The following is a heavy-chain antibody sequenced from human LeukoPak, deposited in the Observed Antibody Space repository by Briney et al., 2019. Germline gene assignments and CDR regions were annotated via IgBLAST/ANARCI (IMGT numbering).Heavy chain of an antibody. CDR2: MNPNSGNT. J-gene: IGHJ6*02. D-gene: IGHD2-2*01. V-gene: IGHV1-8*01. Sequence: ASVKVSCKASGYTFTSYDINWVRQATGQGLEWMGWMNPNSGNTGYAQKFQGRVTMTRNTSISTAYMELSSLRSEDTAVYYCASGVSPAAIWPYYYYGMDVWGQGTTVTVSS. CDR1: GYTFTSYD. CDR3: ASGVSPAAIWPYYYYGMDV.